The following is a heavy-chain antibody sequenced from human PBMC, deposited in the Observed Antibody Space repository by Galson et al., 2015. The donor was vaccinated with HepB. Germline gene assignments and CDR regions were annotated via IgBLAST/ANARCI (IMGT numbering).Heavy chain of an antibody. CDR2: IWYDGSNK. V-gene: IGHV3-33*01. CDR1: GFTFSSYG. D-gene: IGHD1-26*01. Sequence: SLRLSCAASGFTFSSYGMHWVRQAPGKGLEWVAVIWYDGSNKYYADSVKGRFTISRDNSKNTLYLQMNSLRAEDTAVYYCAREEVGALSASYYYYMDVWGKGTTVTVSS. CDR3: AREEVGALSASYYYYMDV. J-gene: IGHJ6*03.